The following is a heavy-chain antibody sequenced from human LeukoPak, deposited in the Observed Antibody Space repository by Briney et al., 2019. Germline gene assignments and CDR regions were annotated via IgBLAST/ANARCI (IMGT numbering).Heavy chain of an antibody. CDR1: GFTFSSYW. CDR3: ARDCCASGSHDL. CDR2: IRQDGGWT. V-gene: IGHV3-7*01. J-gene: IGHJ5*02. Sequence: PGGSLRLSCAASGFTFSSYWMSWVRQVPGKGLEWVANIRQDGGWTRYVDSVKGRFTISRDNAKSSLYLQMNSLRAEDTAVYYCARDCCASGSHDLWGQGTLVTVSS. D-gene: IGHD3-10*01.